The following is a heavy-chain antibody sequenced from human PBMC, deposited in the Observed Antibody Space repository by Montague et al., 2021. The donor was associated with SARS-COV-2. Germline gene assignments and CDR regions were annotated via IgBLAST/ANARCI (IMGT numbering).Heavy chain of an antibody. CDR1: GFTFSSYS. CDR3: ARVREISYDFWSGPRVYMDV. D-gene: IGHD3-3*01. Sequence: SLRLSLSASGFTFSSYSMNWVRQAPGKGLEWVSSISSSSSYIYYADSVKGRFTISRDNAKNSLYLQMNSLRAEDTAVYYCARVREISYDFWSGPRVYMDVWGKGTTVTVSS. V-gene: IGHV3-21*01. CDR2: ISSSSSYI. J-gene: IGHJ6*03.